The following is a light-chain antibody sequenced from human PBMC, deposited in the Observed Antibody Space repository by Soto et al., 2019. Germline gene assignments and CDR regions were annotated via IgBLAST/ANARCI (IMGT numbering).Light chain of an antibody. Sequence: AIQMTQSPSSLSASVGDRVTITCRASQGIRNDLGWYQQKPGKAPKFLIYGASSLQSGVPSRFSGSGSGTDFTLTINSLQPEDFATYYCLQDYNYPYTFGQGTKLEI. CDR1: QGIRND. J-gene: IGKJ2*01. CDR2: GAS. CDR3: LQDYNYPYT. V-gene: IGKV1-6*01.